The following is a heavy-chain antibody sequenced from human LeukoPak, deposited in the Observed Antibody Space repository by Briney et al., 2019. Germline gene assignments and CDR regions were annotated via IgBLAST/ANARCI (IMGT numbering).Heavy chain of an antibody. CDR3: ARATRDGYKYYFDY. CDR2: ISSSSSYI. J-gene: IGHJ4*02. D-gene: IGHD5-24*01. V-gene: IGHV3-21*01. Sequence: GGSLRLSCAASGFTFSSYSMNWVRQAPGKGLEWVSSISSSSSYIHYADSVKGRFTISRDNAKNSLYLQMNSLRAEDTAVYYCARATRDGYKYYFDYWGQGTLVTVSS. CDR1: GFTFSSYS.